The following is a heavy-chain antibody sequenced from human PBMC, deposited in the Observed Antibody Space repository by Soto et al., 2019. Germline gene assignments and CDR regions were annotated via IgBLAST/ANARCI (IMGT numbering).Heavy chain of an antibody. CDR1: GFSFSNYW. Sequence: GGSLRFSCAASGFSFSNYWMHWVRQAPGKGLVWVSRINSDESTTNYADSVKGRFTISRDNAKNTLYLHMNSLRVDDTAVYYCARGASRGYYYVSLDHWGQGTQVTVSS. V-gene: IGHV3-74*01. J-gene: IGHJ4*02. CDR2: INSDESTT. CDR3: ARGASRGYYYVSLDH. D-gene: IGHD3-22*01.